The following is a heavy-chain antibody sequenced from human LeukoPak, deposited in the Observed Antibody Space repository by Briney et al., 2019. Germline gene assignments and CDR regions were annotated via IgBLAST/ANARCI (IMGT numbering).Heavy chain of an antibody. J-gene: IGHJ4*02. Sequence: SEILSLTCTVSGGSISSYYWSWIRQPPGKGLEWIGYIYYSGSTNYNPSLKSRVTISQDTSKNQFSLKVSSVTAADTAVYYCARQRYTYGTFDFWGQGTLVTVSS. CDR3: ARQRYTYGTFDF. D-gene: IGHD5-18*01. CDR1: GGSISSYY. CDR2: IYYSGST. V-gene: IGHV4-59*08.